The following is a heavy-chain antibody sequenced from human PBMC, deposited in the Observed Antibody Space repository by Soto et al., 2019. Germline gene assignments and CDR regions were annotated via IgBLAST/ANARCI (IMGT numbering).Heavy chain of an antibody. D-gene: IGHD3-3*01. V-gene: IGHV3-15*01. CDR1: GFTFSNAW. Sequence: GGSLRLSCAASGFTFSNAWMRWVRQAPGKGLEWVGRIKSKTDGGTTDYAAPAKARFTISRDDTKNKLYLQMNRLKTEGTAVYYCCTDRYYDFWSGYYDAFDIWGQGTMVTVSS. CDR3: CTDRYYDFWSGYYDAFDI. J-gene: IGHJ3*02. CDR2: IKSKTDGGTT.